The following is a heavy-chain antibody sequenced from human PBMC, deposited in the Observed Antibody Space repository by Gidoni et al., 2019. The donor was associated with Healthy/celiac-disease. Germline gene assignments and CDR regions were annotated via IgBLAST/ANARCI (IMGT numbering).Heavy chain of an antibody. Sequence: EVQLVESGGGLVKPGGSLRLSCAASGFTFSRYSMNWVRQAPGKGLEWVSSISSSSSYIYYADSVKGRFTISRDNAKNSLYLQMNSLRAEDTAVYYCARNYDILTGYSGEVDYWGQGTLVTVSS. D-gene: IGHD3-9*01. CDR3: ARNYDILTGYSGEVDY. CDR1: GFTFSRYS. J-gene: IGHJ4*02. CDR2: ISSSSSYI. V-gene: IGHV3-21*01.